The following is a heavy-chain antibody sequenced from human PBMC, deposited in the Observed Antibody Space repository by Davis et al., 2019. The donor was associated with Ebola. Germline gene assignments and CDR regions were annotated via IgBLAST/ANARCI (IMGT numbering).Heavy chain of an antibody. D-gene: IGHD4-23*01. CDR1: GYSFSDYY. J-gene: IGHJ4*02. V-gene: IGHV1-2*02. Sequence: ASVMVSCKTSGYSFSDYYVHWVRPAPGQGLEWMGYINPQSGGTHYAQKFRARVTMTRDTSVTTMFLELRSLTSDDSAMYFCARVSHGGTYCFDFWGQGTQVTVSP. CDR3: ARVSHGGTYCFDF. CDR2: INPQSGGT.